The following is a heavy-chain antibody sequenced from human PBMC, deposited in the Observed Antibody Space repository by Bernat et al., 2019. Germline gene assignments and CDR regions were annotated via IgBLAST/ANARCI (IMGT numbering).Heavy chain of an antibody. V-gene: IGHV3-21*01. CDR2: ISSSSSYI. Sequence: EVQLVETGGGLIQPGGSLRLSCAASGFTVSSNYMSWVRQAPGKGLEWVSSISSSSSYIYYADSVKGRFTISRDNAKNSLYLQMNSLRAEDTAVYYCARDLDWFDPWGQGTLVTVSS. CDR1: GFTVSSNY. J-gene: IGHJ5*02. CDR3: ARDLDWFDP.